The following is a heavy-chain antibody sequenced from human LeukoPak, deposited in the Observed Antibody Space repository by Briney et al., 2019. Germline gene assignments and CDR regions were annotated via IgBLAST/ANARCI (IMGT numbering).Heavy chain of an antibody. CDR2: VHHTGTT. Sequence: SETLSLTCSVSGGSIRSDYWSWIRQPPGKGLEWIGCVHHTGTTNYNPSLKSRVTMSVDTSKNGFSLRLTSVDAADTGVYYCALNWNDLSAFDIWGQGTMVTVSS. V-gene: IGHV4-59*01. CDR3: ALNWNDLSAFDI. CDR1: GGSIRSDY. D-gene: IGHD1-1*01. J-gene: IGHJ3*02.